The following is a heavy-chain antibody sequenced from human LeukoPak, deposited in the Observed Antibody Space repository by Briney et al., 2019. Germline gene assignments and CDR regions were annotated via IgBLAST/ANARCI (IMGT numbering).Heavy chain of an antibody. D-gene: IGHD1-1*01. CDR1: GFTVSSNY. Sequence: PGGSLSLSCAASGFTVSSNYMSWVRQAPGKGLEWVSVIYSGGSTYYADSVKGRFTISRDNSKNTLYLQMNSLRAEDTAVYYCAKSRSGSANWALQIFDNWGQGTLVTVSS. CDR3: AKSRSGSANWALQIFDN. CDR2: IYSGGST. J-gene: IGHJ4*02. V-gene: IGHV3-53*01.